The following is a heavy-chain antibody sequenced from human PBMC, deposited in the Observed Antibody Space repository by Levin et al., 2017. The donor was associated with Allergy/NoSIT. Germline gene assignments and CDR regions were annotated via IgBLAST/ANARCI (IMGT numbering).Heavy chain of an antibody. J-gene: IGHJ4*02. CDR2: IYHSGST. Sequence: SETLSLTCAVSGGSISSGGYSWSWIRQPPGKGLEWIGYIYHSGSTYYNPSLKSRVTISVDRSKNQFSLKLSSVTAADTAVYYCARASPRGSSGYSKWGIFDYWGQGTLVTVSS. CDR1: GGSISSGGYS. D-gene: IGHD3-22*01. CDR3: ARASPRGSSGYSKWGIFDY. V-gene: IGHV4-30-2*01.